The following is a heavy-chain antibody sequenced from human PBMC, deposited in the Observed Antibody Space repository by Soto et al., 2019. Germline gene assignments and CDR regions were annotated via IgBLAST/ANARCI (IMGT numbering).Heavy chain of an antibody. CDR3: AARRDSEDSGYSSSWAFDI. Sequence: ASVKVSCKASGYTFTSYGISWVRQAPGQGLEWMGWISAYNGNTNYAQKLQGRVTMTTDTSTSTAYMELRSLRSDDTAVYSCAARRDSEDSGYSSSWAFDIWGQGTMVTVSS. V-gene: IGHV1-18*01. CDR2: ISAYNGNT. J-gene: IGHJ3*02. CDR1: GYTFTSYG. D-gene: IGHD6-13*01.